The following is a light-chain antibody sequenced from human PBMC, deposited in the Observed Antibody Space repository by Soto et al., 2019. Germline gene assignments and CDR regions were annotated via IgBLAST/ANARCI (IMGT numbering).Light chain of an antibody. J-gene: IGLJ1*01. CDR2: EVS. CDR3: SSYAGSNTNYV. CDR1: SSDVGGYNY. Sequence: QSALTQPPSASGSPGQSVTISCTGTSSDVGGYNYVSWYQQHPGKAPKLMIYEVSKRPSGVPDRFSGSKSGNTASLTVSGLQAEDEADYYCSSYAGSNTNYVFGTGTKLTFL. V-gene: IGLV2-8*01.